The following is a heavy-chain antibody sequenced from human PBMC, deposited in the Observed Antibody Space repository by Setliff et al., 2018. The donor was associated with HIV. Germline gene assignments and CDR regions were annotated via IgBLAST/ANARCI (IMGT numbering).Heavy chain of an antibody. D-gene: IGHD1-26*01. Sequence: GESLKISCKGSGYSFTSYWVAWVRQMPVKGLEWMGIIYPRDSDTRYSPSFQGQVTISADESISTAYLQWRSLKAPDTAIYYCSLRRTYTALDSYYSFDYWGQGTLVTVSS. CDR1: GYSFTSYW. J-gene: IGHJ4*02. CDR3: SLRRTYTALDSYYSFDY. V-gene: IGHV5-51*01. CDR2: IYPRDSDT.